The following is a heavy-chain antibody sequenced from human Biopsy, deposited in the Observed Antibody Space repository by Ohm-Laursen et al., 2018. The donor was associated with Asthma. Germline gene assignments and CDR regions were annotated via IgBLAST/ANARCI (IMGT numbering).Heavy chain of an antibody. Sequence: GTLSLTCTVSGGSMSSSSYYWGWIRQPPGKGLEWMGSISYTGSAYHNPSLKSRLPISVDTSKNHFSLKLSSVTAADTAVYYCARHWDWGSFFDYWGQGTPVTVSS. CDR1: GGSMSSSSYY. D-gene: IGHD7-27*01. CDR2: ISYTGSA. V-gene: IGHV4-39*01. CDR3: ARHWDWGSFFDY. J-gene: IGHJ4*02.